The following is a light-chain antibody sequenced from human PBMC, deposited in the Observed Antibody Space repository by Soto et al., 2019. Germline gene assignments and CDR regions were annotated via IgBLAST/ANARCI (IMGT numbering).Light chain of an antibody. CDR3: QQRSNWPRT. CDR1: QGISSY. V-gene: IGKV1D-8*03. Sequence: VIWMTQSPSLLSASTGDRVTISCRISQGISSYLAWYQQKPGKAPELLIYAASTLQSGVPSRFSGSGSGTDFTLTISSLEPEDFAVYYCQQRSNWPRTFGQGTKVDIK. J-gene: IGKJ1*01. CDR2: AAS.